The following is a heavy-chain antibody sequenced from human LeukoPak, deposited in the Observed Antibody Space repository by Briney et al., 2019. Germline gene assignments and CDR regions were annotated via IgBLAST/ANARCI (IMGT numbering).Heavy chain of an antibody. CDR3: ARGGYTYGPAYDTFDI. D-gene: IGHD5-18*01. V-gene: IGHV1-18*01. CDR2: VSAYNGNT. Sequence: ASVKVFLKASSYTFTRYDINWVRQAPGQGLEWMGWVSAYNGNTNYAQKLQGRVTMTTDTSTSTAYLELRSLRSDDTAVYYCARGGYTYGPAYDTFDICGQGTMVTVSS. CDR1: SYTFTRYD. J-gene: IGHJ3*02.